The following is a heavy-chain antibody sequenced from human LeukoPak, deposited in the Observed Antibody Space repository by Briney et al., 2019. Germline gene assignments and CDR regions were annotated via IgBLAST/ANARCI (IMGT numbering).Heavy chain of an antibody. Sequence: GGSLRLSCAASGFTISSLWMHWVRQAPGKGLVWVSRINSDGSSTSYVDSVKGRFTISRDNAKNTLYLQMNNLRADDTAVYYCASGAYSFDCWGQGTLVTVSS. V-gene: IGHV3-74*01. CDR1: GFTISSLW. CDR2: INSDGSST. D-gene: IGHD4-17*01. J-gene: IGHJ4*02. CDR3: ASGAYSFDC.